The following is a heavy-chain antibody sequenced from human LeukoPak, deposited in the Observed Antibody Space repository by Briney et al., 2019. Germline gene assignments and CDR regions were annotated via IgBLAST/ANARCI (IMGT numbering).Heavy chain of an antibody. CDR2: INAGNGNT. J-gene: IGHJ6*02. Sequence: ASVKVSCKASGYTFTSYAMHWVRQAPGQRLERMGWINAGNGNTKYSQKFQGRVTITRDTSASTAYMELSSLRSEDTAVYYCARRYYDFWSGYFMDVWGQGTTVSVSS. CDR1: GYTFTSYA. D-gene: IGHD3-3*01. V-gene: IGHV1-3*01. CDR3: ARRYYDFWSGYFMDV.